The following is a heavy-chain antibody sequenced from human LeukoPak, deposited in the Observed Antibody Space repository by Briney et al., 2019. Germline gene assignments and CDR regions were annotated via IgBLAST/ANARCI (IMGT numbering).Heavy chain of an antibody. CDR3: AKGDEYCSGGSCYSDY. CDR2: ISGSGGST. D-gene: IGHD2-15*01. V-gene: IGHV3-23*01. CDR1: GFTFSSYA. Sequence: GGSLRLSCAASGFTFSSYAMSWVRQAPGKGLEWVSAISGSGGSTYYADSVKGRFTISRDNSKNTLYLQMNSLRAEDTAVYYCAKGDEYCSGGSCYSDYWGQGTMVTVSS. J-gene: IGHJ4*02.